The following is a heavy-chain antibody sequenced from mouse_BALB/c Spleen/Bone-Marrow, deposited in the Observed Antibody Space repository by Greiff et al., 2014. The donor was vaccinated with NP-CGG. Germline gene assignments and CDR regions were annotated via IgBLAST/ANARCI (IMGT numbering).Heavy chain of an antibody. J-gene: IGHJ4*01. D-gene: IGHD1-2*01. CDR3: AREGGHYDAMDY. V-gene: IGHV1S29*02. CDR2: IYPYNGAT. Sequence: EVQLQQSGPELVNPGASIKISCKASGYTFTDYNIHWVKQSHGKSLEWIGYIYPYNGATGYNQKFNIKATLTVDKSSSTAYMELRSLTSEDSTVYYCAREGGHYDAMDYWGQGTLVTVSS. CDR1: GYTFTDYN.